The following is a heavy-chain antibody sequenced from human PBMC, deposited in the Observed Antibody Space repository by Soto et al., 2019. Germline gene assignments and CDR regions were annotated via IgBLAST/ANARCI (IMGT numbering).Heavy chain of an antibody. D-gene: IGHD2-21*01. V-gene: IGHV1-46*01. CDR3: ARSLLQGDF. CDR2: INPNGGST. Sequence: QVQLVQSGAEVKKPGASVKVSCKASGYTFIHYYIHWVGQAPGQGLEWMAIINPNGGSTNYAQKFRGRVIVTRDTSTTTGSMELNSLGSVDTAVYFCARSLLQGDFWCQGTLVTVSS. J-gene: IGHJ4*02. CDR1: GYTFIHYY.